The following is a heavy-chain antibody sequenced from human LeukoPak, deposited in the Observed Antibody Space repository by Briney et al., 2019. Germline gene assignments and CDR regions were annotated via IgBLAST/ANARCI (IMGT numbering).Heavy chain of an antibody. J-gene: IGHJ3*02. CDR1: GGSISASTDY. Sequence: SETLSLTCTVSGGSISASTDYWGWIRQPPGKGLEWIGIIYYSGGTYYNPYLKSRVTISVDTSENQFSLKLSSVTAADTAVYYCARGPLSGYYVTSAFDIWGQGTMVTVSS. CDR3: ARGPLSGYYVTSAFDI. D-gene: IGHD3-22*01. V-gene: IGHV4-39*01. CDR2: IYYSGGT.